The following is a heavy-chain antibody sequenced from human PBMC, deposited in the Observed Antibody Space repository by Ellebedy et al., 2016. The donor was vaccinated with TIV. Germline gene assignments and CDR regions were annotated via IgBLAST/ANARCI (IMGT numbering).Heavy chain of an antibody. D-gene: IGHD3-3*01. CDR1: GGTFSSYA. J-gene: IGHJ6*02. CDR3: ARETIFGVVWEGLAYGMDV. CDR2: ISAYNGNT. Sequence: ASVKVSCXASGGTFSSYAISWVRQAPGQGLEWMGWISAYNGNTNYAQKLQGRVTMTTDTSTSTAYMELRSLRSDDTAVYYCARETIFGVVWEGLAYGMDVWGQGTTVTVSS. V-gene: IGHV1-18*01.